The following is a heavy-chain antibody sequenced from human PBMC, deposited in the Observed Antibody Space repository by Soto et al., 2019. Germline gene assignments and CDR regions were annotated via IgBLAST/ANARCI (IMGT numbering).Heavy chain of an antibody. J-gene: IGHJ6*01. CDR2: IVAGSGNT. Sequence: SVKVSCKASGFTFTSSAVQWVRQARGQRLEWIGWIVAGSGNTNYAQKFQERVTITRDMSTSTAYMELSSLRSEDTAVYYCAADQGGDRYYYYYGMDVWGQGTTVTVSS. D-gene: IGHD4-17*01. CDR1: GFTFTSSA. V-gene: IGHV1-58*01. CDR3: AADQGGDRYYYYYGMDV.